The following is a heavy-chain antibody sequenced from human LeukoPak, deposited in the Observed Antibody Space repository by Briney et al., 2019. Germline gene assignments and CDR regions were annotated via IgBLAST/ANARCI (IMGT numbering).Heavy chain of an antibody. CDR3: ARLNIAGGFDY. Sequence: SETLSLTCAAYGDSFSAYYWIWLRQPPGKGLEWIGEINHSGSTNYHPSLKSRVTISVDTSKNQFSLKLTSVTAADTAVYYCARLNIAGGFDYWGQGTLVTVSS. CDR2: INHSGST. V-gene: IGHV4-34*01. CDR1: GDSFSAYY. D-gene: IGHD5-12*01. J-gene: IGHJ4*02.